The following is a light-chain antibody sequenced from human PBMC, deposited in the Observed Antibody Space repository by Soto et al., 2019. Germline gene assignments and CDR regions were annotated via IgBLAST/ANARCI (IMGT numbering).Light chain of an antibody. V-gene: IGKV1-6*01. CDR1: QDIRND. CDR3: AQDYIFPRT. Sequence: AIQMTQSPSSLSASVGDRVTIACRASQDIRNDLGWYQQKPGTAPKLLIYAASNLQSGVPSRFSGRGSGTEFTLIISSLQPEDFAAYYCAQDYIFPRTFGQGTKVEI. CDR2: AAS. J-gene: IGKJ1*01.